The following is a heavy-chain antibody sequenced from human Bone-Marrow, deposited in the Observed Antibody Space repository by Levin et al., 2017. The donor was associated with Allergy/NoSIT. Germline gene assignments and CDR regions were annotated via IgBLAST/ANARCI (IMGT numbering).Heavy chain of an antibody. CDR3: AGSAPIGYNYYMGV. Sequence: ASVKVSCKASGYTFNDYYIHWVRQAPGQGLEWMGWINPNSGGTNSAQKFQGRVTMTRDTSIRTDYMELRTLRSDDTAVYYCAGSAPIGYNYYMGVWGKGTPVTVSS. V-gene: IGHV1-2*02. CDR1: GYTFNDYY. D-gene: IGHD1-26*01. J-gene: IGHJ6*03. CDR2: INPNSGGT.